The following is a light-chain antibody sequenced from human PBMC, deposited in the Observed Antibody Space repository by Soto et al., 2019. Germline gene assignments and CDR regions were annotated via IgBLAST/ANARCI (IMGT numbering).Light chain of an antibody. CDR3: QQYNNWPPIT. CDR1: QSVSSN. V-gene: IGKV3-15*01. Sequence: ESVLTQSPGTLSLSPGERATLSCRASQSVSSNLAWYHQKPGQAPRLLIYGASTRATGIPARFSGSGSGTEFTLTISSLQSEDFAVYYCQQYNNWPPITFGQGTRLEI. CDR2: GAS. J-gene: IGKJ5*01.